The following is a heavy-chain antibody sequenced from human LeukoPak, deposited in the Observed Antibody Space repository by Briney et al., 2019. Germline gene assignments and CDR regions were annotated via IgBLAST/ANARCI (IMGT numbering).Heavy chain of an antibody. Sequence: GGSLRLSCTASGFIFSSYYMSWVRQAPGKGLEWVANIKQDGSEKKYVDSMKGRFTISRDNAKNSLYLQMNSLRAEDTAVYYCARDCWGIKVMDGFDNWGQGTLVTVSS. CDR1: GFIFSSYY. J-gene: IGHJ4*02. D-gene: IGHD2-8*01. V-gene: IGHV3-7*01. CDR2: IKQDGSEK. CDR3: ARDCWGIKVMDGFDN.